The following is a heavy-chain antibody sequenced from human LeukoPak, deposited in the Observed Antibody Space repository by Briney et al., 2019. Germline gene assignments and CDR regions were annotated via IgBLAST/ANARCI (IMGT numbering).Heavy chain of an antibody. CDR3: ARVGRSEARNYYYYMDV. J-gene: IGHJ6*03. CDR1: GYTFTSYG. CDR2: ISAYNGNT. D-gene: IGHD1-14*01. V-gene: IGHV1-18*01. Sequence: ASVKVSCKASGYTFTSYGISWVRQAPGQGLEGMGWISAYNGNTNYAQKLQGRVTMTTDTSTSTAYMELRSLRSDDTAVYYCARVGRSEARNYYYYMDVWGKGTTVTVSS.